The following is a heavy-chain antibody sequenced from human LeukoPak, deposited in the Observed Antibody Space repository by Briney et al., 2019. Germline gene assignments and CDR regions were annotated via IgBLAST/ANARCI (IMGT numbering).Heavy chain of an antibody. CDR1: GFPFSFYE. CDR2: IGSSGTTT. V-gene: IGHV3-48*03. CDR3: ALVAVASDFDY. D-gene: IGHD6-19*01. J-gene: IGHJ4*02. Sequence: PGGSLRPSCAGSGFPFSFYEMNWVRQAPGKGLEWVSNIGSSGTTTHYADSVKGRFSISRDNAKNSLYLRMNSLRVEDTAVYYCALVAVASDFDYWGPGALVTVSS.